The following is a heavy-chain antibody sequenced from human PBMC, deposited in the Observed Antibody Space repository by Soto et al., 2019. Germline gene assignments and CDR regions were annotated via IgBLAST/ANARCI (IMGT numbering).Heavy chain of an antibody. Sequence: QVQLVESGGGVVQPGRSLRLSCAASGFTFSSYGMHWVRHSPGKGLEWVAIVWNDGSNKYYAYSVKGRFSISRDNSKNTLYLQMNSLRAEDTAVYYCARPLVVAARGHYYYGMDVWGQGTTVTVSS. J-gene: IGHJ6*02. D-gene: IGHD2-15*01. CDR3: ARPLVVAARGHYYYGMDV. V-gene: IGHV3-33*01. CDR1: GFTFSSYG. CDR2: VWNDGSNK.